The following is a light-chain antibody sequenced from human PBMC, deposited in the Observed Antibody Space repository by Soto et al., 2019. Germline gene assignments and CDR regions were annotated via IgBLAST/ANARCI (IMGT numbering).Light chain of an antibody. CDR2: DNI. Sequence: QSVLTQPPSVSGAPGQRVTISCTGSSSDIGAGHDVHWYQQLPGTAPKLLIYDNINRPSGVPDRFSGSKSGTSASLAITGLQAEDEADYYCQSYDSSLSALYVFGTGTNVTVL. V-gene: IGLV1-40*01. J-gene: IGLJ1*01. CDR1: SSDIGAGHD. CDR3: QSYDSSLSALYV.